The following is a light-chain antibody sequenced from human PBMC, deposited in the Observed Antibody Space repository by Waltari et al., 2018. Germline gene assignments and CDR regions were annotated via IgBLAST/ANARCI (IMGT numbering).Light chain of an antibody. J-gene: IGKJ1*01. CDR3: QHYVSLPAT. V-gene: IGKV3-20*01. CDR2: HAS. Sequence: EIVLTQPPDTLSFSPGERATISCRASQSISKYLAWYQQKPGQAPRLLIYHASRRSTGIPDRFSGSGSGTDFSLTINRLEPEDFAVYYCQHYVSLPATFGQGTKLEIK. CDR1: QSISKY.